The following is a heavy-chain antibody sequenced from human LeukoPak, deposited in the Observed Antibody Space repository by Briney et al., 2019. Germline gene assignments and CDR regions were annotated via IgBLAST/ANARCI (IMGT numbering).Heavy chain of an antibody. CDR1: GFTFSIYW. D-gene: IGHD4-11*01. Sequence: GGSLRLSCAASGFTFSIYWSWVRQAPGKGLEWVANIKQDGSEKYYVDSVKGRFTISGDNAKNSLYLQMNSLRAEDTAVYYCARTSNLDYWGQGTLVTVSS. V-gene: IGHV3-7*05. J-gene: IGHJ4*02. CDR2: IKQDGSEK. CDR3: ARTSNLDY.